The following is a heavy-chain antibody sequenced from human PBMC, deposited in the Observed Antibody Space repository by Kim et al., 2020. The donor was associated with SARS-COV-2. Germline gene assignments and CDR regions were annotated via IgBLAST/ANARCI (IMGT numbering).Heavy chain of an antibody. Sequence: GGSLRLSCAASGFTFSSYAMSWVRQAPGKGLEWVSAISGSGGSTYYADSVKGRFTISRDNSKNTLYLQMNSLRAEDTAVYYCAKDRYDFWSGYYTGYFDYWGQGTLVTDSS. CDR2: ISGSGGST. CDR3: AKDRYDFWSGYYTGYFDY. D-gene: IGHD3-3*01. J-gene: IGHJ4*02. V-gene: IGHV3-23*01. CDR1: GFTFSSYA.